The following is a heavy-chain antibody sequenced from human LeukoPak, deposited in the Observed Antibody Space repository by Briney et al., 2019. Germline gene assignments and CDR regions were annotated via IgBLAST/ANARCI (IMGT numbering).Heavy chain of an antibody. Sequence: GESLKISCKGSGYSFTSYWISWVRQMTVKGLEWMGLVFPGDSDTRYGPSFQGQVTFSADRSISTAYLQWSSLKASDTAMYYCARYSNLISGAGWIDYWGQGTLVTVSS. CDR3: ARYSNLISGAGWIDY. CDR1: GYSFTSYW. CDR2: VFPGDSDT. V-gene: IGHV5-51*01. J-gene: IGHJ4*02. D-gene: IGHD6-13*01.